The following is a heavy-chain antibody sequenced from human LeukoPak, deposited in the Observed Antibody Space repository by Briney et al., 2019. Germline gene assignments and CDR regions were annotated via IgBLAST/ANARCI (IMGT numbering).Heavy chain of an antibody. CDR2: IYYSGST. J-gene: IGHJ5*02. Sequence: SETLSLTCAVYGGSFSGYYWSWIRQPPGKGLEWIGYIYYSGSTNYNPSLKSRVTISVDTSKNQFSLKLSSVTAADTAVYYCASSMTWPTYNWFDPWGQGTLVTVSS. V-gene: IGHV4-59*08. CDR1: GGSFSGYY. D-gene: IGHD5-12*01. CDR3: ASSMTWPTYNWFDP.